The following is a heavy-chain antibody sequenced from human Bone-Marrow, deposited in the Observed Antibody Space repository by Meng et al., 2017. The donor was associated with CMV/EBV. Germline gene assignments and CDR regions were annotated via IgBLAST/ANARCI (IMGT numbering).Heavy chain of an antibody. Sequence: YTFPSYGISWVRQAPGQGLEWMGWISAYNGNTNYAQKLQGRVTMTTDTSTSTAYMELRSLRSDDTAVYYCARAHRITIFGDNWFDPWGQGTLVTVSS. J-gene: IGHJ5*02. CDR1: YTFPSYG. CDR3: ARAHRITIFGDNWFDP. D-gene: IGHD3-3*01. CDR2: ISAYNGNT. V-gene: IGHV1-18*01.